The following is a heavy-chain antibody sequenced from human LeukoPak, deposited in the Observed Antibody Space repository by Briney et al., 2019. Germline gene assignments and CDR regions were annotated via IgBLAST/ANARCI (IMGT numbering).Heavy chain of an antibody. CDR1: GYTFTSYG. CDR2: ISAYNGNT. Sequence: GASVNVSCKASGYTFTSYGISWVRQAPGQGLEWMGWISAYNGNTNDAQKLQGRGTMTTDTSTSTAYMELRSLRSDDTAVYYCARGYSSSWYLLVDYWGQGTLVTVSS. V-gene: IGHV1-18*01. D-gene: IGHD6-13*01. CDR3: ARGYSSSWYLLVDY. J-gene: IGHJ4*02.